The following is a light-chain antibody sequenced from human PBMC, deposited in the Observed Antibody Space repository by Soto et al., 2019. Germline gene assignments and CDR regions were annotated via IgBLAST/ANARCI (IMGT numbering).Light chain of an antibody. CDR2: LGS. CDR1: QCLLQRNGYNY. Sequence: DIVMTQSPLSLPVTPGEPASMSCRSSQCLLQRNGYNYLDWYLQKPGQSPQVLIYLGSNRASGVPDRFSGSGSGTDFTLKISRVEAEDVGVYYCMQALQTSYTFGQGTKLEIK. J-gene: IGKJ2*01. CDR3: MQALQTSYT. V-gene: IGKV2-28*01.